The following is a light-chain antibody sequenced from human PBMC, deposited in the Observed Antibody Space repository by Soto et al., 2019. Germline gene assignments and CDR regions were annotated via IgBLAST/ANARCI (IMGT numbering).Light chain of an antibody. V-gene: IGKV1-39*01. J-gene: IGKJ4*02. CDR1: KSISSY. Sequence: DIQMTQSPSSLSASVGDRVTITCRASKSISSYLNWYQQKPGKAPKLLIYAASSLQSGVPSRFSGSGSGTDFTLTISSLQPEDCATYYCQQSYSTPFTFGGGTKVEIK. CDR3: QQSYSTPFT. CDR2: AAS.